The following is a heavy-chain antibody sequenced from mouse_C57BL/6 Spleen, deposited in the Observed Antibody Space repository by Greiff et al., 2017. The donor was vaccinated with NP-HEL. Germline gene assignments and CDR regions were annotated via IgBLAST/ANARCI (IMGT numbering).Heavy chain of an antibody. D-gene: IGHD2-3*01. V-gene: IGHV1-39*01. CDR1: GYSFTDYN. Sequence: EVPLQQSGPELVKPGASVKISCKASGYSFTDYNMNWVKQSNGKSLEWIGVLNPNYGTTSYNQKFKGKATLTVDQSSSTSYMKLNSLTSEDSAVYYCARMYDGYLYYAMDDWGKGTSVTVAS. CDR3: ARMYDGYLYYAMDD. CDR2: LNPNYGTT. J-gene: IGHJ4*01.